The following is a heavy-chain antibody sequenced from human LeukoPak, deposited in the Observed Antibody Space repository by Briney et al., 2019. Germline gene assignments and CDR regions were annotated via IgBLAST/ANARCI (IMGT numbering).Heavy chain of an antibody. CDR3: ARGSSGKLWFGDSYYFDY. CDR2: ISAYNGNT. D-gene: IGHD3-10*01. Sequence: ASVKVSCKASGYTFTSCDISWVRQAPGQGLEWMVWISAYNGNTNYAQKLQGRVTMTTDTSTSTAYMELRSLRSDDTAVYYCARGSSGKLWFGDSYYFDYWGQGTLVTVSS. CDR1: GYTFTSCD. V-gene: IGHV1-18*01. J-gene: IGHJ4*02.